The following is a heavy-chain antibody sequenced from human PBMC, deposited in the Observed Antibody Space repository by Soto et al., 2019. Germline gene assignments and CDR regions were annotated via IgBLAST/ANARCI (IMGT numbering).Heavy chain of an antibody. CDR1: GYTFPSYD. J-gene: IGHJ4*02. CDR3: ARERTVDGNDY. Sequence: ASVKFSCKAAGYTFPSYDINWLRKATGQGLEWMGWMNPNSGNTGYAQKFQGRVTMTRNTSISTAYMELSSLRSEDTAVYYCARERTVDGNDYWGQGTLVNVSS. V-gene: IGHV1-8*01. CDR2: MNPNSGNT. D-gene: IGHD6-19*01.